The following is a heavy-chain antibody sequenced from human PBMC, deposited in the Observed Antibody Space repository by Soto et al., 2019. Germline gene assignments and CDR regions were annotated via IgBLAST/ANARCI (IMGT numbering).Heavy chain of an antibody. D-gene: IGHD2-2*02. Sequence: PGGPLRLSCAASGFTFSSYGMHWVRQAPGKGLEWVAVIWYDGSNKYYADSVKGRFTISRDNSKNTLYLQMNSLRAEDTAVYYCARDRFLGYCSSTSCYTNYYYGMDVWGQGTTVTVSS. CDR3: ARDRFLGYCSSTSCYTNYYYGMDV. CDR1: GFTFSSYG. V-gene: IGHV3-33*01. CDR2: IWYDGSNK. J-gene: IGHJ6*02.